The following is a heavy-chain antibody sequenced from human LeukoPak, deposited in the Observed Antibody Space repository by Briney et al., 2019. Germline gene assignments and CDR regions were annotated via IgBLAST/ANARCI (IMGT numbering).Heavy chain of an antibody. J-gene: IGHJ3*02. V-gene: IGHV3-30*03. CDR1: GFTFSIYG. CDR2: ISDDGSNE. Sequence: GGSLRLSCAASGFTFSIYGMHWVRQAPGKGLEWVAVISDDGSNEYYADSVKGRFTISRDNSKNTLYLQMNSLRPEDAAVYYCARDYFCSSTSCSATGAFDIWGQGTMVTVSS. CDR3: ARDYFCSSTSCSATGAFDI. D-gene: IGHD2-2*01.